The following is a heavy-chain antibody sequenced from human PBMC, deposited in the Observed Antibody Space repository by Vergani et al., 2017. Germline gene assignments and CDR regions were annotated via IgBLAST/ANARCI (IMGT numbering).Heavy chain of an antibody. CDR2: ISYDGNKK. J-gene: IGHJ6*03. Sequence: QVQLVESGGGEVQPGRSLRISCSAAGFPFSDYGVHWVRQAPGKGLEWVSVISYDGNKKNYADSVKGRFTISRDNSKNTLYLEMNALRAEDTAVYYCARDFLTRVTTLDYYYMGVWGTGTTVTVSS. V-gene: IGHV3-30*03. CDR1: GFPFSDYG. D-gene: IGHD1-1*01. CDR3: ARDFLTRVTTLDYYYMGV.